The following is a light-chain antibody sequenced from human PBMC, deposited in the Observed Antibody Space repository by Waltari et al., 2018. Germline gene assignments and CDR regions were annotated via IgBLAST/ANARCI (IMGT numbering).Light chain of an antibody. Sequence: QSVLTQPPSASGTPGQRVTISCSGSSSNIGSNTVNWYQQLPGTAPKLLIYSNNQRPSGVPDRFSGSKSGTSASLAISGLQSEDAADYYCAAWDDSLIGYVFGTGTKVTVL. J-gene: IGLJ1*01. CDR1: SSNIGSNT. CDR3: AAWDDSLIGYV. CDR2: SNN. V-gene: IGLV1-44*01.